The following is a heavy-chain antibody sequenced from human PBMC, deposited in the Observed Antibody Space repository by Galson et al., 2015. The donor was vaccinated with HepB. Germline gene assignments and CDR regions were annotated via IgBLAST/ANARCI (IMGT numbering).Heavy chain of an antibody. V-gene: IGHV3-30*02. CDR2: IRNDGSNK. CDR3: ARDVRGYYPDY. Sequence: LRLSCAASGFTFSNYGMHWVRQAPGKGLEWVAFIRNDGSNKHYADSVKGRFTISRDNSKNTLYLQLNSLRVEDTAVYYCARDVRGYYPDYWGQGTLVTVSS. CDR1: GFTFSNYG. D-gene: IGHD3-22*01. J-gene: IGHJ4*02.